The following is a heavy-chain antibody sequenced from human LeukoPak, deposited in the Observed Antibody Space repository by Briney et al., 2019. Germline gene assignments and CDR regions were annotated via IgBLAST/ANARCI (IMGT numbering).Heavy chain of an antibody. V-gene: IGHV4-59*01. CDR2: IYYSGST. D-gene: IGHD2-2*01. CDR1: GGSISSYY. J-gene: IGHJ4*02. Sequence: SETLSLTCTVSGGSISSYYWSWIRQPPGKGLEWIGYIYYSGSTNCNPSLKSRVTISVDTSKNQFSLKLSSVTAADTAVYYCARKRRGYCSSTSCYEEDDYWGQGTLVTVSS. CDR3: ARKRRGYCSSTSCYEEDDY.